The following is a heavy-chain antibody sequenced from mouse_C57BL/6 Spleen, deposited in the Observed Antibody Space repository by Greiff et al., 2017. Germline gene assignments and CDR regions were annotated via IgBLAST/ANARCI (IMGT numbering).Heavy chain of an antibody. CDR1: GYSFTDYN. D-gene: IGHD1-1*01. CDR2: INPNYGTT. Sequence: EVKLMESGPELVKPGASVKISCKASGYSFTDYNMNWVKQSNGKSLEWIGVINPNYGTTSYNQKFKGKATLTVDQSSSTAYMQLNSLTSEDSAVYYCARSLLITTVVARYFDVWGTGTTVTVSS. V-gene: IGHV1-39*01. J-gene: IGHJ1*03. CDR3: ARSLLITTVVARYFDV.